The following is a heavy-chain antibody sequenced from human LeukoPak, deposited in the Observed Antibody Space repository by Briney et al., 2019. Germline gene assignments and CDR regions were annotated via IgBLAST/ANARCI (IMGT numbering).Heavy chain of an antibody. D-gene: IGHD5-12*01. CDR1: GGSISGYY. J-gene: IGHJ6*03. Sequence: PSETLSLTCAVYGGSISGYYWSWIRQPPGKGLEWIGEINHSGSTNYNPSLKSRVTISVDTSKNQFSLKLSSGTAADTAVYYCARGRRGYSGYRHYYYYMDVWGKGTTVTVSS. CDR2: INHSGST. CDR3: ARGRRGYSGYRHYYYYMDV. V-gene: IGHV4-34*01.